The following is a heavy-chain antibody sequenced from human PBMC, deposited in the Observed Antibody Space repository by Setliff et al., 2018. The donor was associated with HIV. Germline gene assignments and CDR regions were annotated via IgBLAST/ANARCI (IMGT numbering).Heavy chain of an antibody. J-gene: IGHJ4*02. V-gene: IGHV1-2*02. CDR3: ALANIVSTARWNH. CDR2: TNYNNGDT. D-gene: IGHD1-1*01. Sequence: GASVKVSCKTSGYIFSAYYVHWLRRAPGQGLEWMGWTNYNNGDTKYAEKFQGRVTMTRDTSISTLYMDLNRLTSDDTAVYYCALANIVSTARWNHWGRGTLVTVSS. CDR1: GYIFSAYY.